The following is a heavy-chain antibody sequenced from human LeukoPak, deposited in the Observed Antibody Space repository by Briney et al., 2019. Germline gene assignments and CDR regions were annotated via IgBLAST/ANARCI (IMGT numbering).Heavy chain of an antibody. V-gene: IGHV3-53*01. CDR1: GFTVSSKS. J-gene: IGHJ4*02. D-gene: IGHD1-26*01. CDR2: IYSGGTT. Sequence: GGSLRPSCAASGFTVSSKSMSWVRQAPGKGLEWVSVIYSGGTTYNADSVKGRFTISRDTSKNTLYLQMSSLRAEDTAVYYCARDRSDGTYFGLFDYWGQGTLVTVSS. CDR3: ARDRSDGTYFGLFDY.